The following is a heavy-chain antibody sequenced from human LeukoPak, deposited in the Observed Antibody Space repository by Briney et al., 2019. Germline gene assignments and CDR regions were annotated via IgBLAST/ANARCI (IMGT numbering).Heavy chain of an antibody. CDR1: GYTFTSYV. V-gene: IGHV1-18*04. J-gene: IGHJ5*02. CDR3: ARETGTPGWFDP. D-gene: IGHD3-10*01. Sequence: ASLKASCKAPGYTFTSYVITWVRQAPGQGLEGMGWISAYNGNTNYAQKLQGRVTMTTDTSTSTAYMELRSLRSDDTAVYYCARETGTPGWFDPWGQGTLVTVSS. CDR2: ISAYNGNT.